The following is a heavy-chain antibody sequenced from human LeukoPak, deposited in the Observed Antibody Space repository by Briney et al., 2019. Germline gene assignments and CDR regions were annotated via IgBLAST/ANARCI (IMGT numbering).Heavy chain of an antibody. Sequence: ASVKVSCKTSGYIFTDYYIHWVRQAPGQGLEWMAWINPNSGATNYAQKFQGRVTMTRDTSISTAYMELSRLRSDDTAVYYCARDGGLDYWGQGTLVTVSS. CDR2: INPNSGAT. CDR3: ARDGGLDY. J-gene: IGHJ4*02. V-gene: IGHV1-2*02. CDR1: GYIFTDYY. D-gene: IGHD4-23*01.